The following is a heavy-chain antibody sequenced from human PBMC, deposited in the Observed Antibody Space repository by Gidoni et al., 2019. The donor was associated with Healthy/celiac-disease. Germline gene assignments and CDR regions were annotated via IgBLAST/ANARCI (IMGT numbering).Heavy chain of an antibody. V-gene: IGHV3-30*04. J-gene: IGHJ3*02. CDR1: TFSSYA. CDR2: ISYDGSNQ. Sequence: TFSSYAMHWVRQAPGKGLEWVAVISYDGSNQYYADSVKGRFTISRDNSKNTLYLQMNSLRAEDTAVYYCARPLIPAALGILDACDIWGQGTMVTVSA. D-gene: IGHD2-2*01. CDR3: ARPLIPAALGILDACDI.